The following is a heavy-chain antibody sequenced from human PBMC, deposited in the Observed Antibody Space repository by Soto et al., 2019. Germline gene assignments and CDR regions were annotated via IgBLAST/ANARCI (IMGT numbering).Heavy chain of an antibody. CDR1: GYTFTSYG. D-gene: IGHD3-16*01. J-gene: IGHJ3*02. CDR2: ISAYNGNT. Sequence: GASVKVSCKASGYTFTSYGISWVRQAPGQGLEWMGWISAYNGNTNYAQKLQGRVTMTTDTSTSTAYMELRSLRSDDTAVYYCAIDGGLEVTPLPFAIWGQGSMVTVSS. V-gene: IGHV1-18*01. CDR3: AIDGGLEVTPLPFAI.